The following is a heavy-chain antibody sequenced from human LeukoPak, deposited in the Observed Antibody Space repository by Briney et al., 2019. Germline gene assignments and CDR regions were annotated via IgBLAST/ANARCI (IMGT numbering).Heavy chain of an antibody. CDR2: IIPILGIA. V-gene: IGHV1-69*04. J-gene: IGHJ4*02. Sequence: GASVKVSCKASGGTFSSYAISWVRPAPGQGLEWTGRIIPILGIANYAQKFQGRVTITADKSTSTAYMELSSLRSEDTAVYYCARLGSIAARVFDYWGQGTLVTVPS. CDR3: ARLGSIAARVFDY. CDR1: GGTFSSYA. D-gene: IGHD6-6*01.